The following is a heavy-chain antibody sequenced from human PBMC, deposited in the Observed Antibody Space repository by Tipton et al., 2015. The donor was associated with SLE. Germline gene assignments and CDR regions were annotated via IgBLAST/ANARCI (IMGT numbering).Heavy chain of an antibody. CDR1: GDSLSGQY. J-gene: IGHJ4*03. CDR3: ARGGASVLIRNCYFDY. Sequence: LRLSCSVYGDSLSGQYWSWIRQPPGKGLEWIGEVFRGGSTNYSPSLESRVSISVDASKNQFFLNLHSVTAADTAVYYCARGGASVLIRNCYFDYWGQGSLVTVSS. CDR2: VFRGGST. D-gene: IGHD2-8*01. V-gene: IGHV4-34*01.